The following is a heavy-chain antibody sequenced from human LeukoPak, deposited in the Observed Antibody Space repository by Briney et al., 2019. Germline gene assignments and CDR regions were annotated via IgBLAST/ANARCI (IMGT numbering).Heavy chain of an antibody. CDR1: GYTFTSYY. CDR3: ARGSPHWGPVAPREEYFDL. Sequence: ASVKVSCKASGYTFTSYYMHWVRQAPGQGLEWMGIINPSGGSTSYAQKFQGRVTMTRDTSTSTVYMELSSLRSEDTAVYYCARGSPHWGPVAPREEYFDLWGRGTLVTVSS. D-gene: IGHD6-19*01. J-gene: IGHJ2*01. V-gene: IGHV1-46*01. CDR2: INPSGGST.